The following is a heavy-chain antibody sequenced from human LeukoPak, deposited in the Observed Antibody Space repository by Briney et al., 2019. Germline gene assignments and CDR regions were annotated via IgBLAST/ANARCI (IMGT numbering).Heavy chain of an antibody. Sequence: ASVKVSCKASGYTFTSYDINWVRQATGQGLEWMGWMNPNSGNTGYAQKFQGRVTITADESTSTAYMELSSLRSEDTAVYYCARTPRYSSSWYLDYWGQGTLVTVSS. J-gene: IGHJ4*02. CDR3: ARTPRYSSSWYLDY. V-gene: IGHV1-8*01. CDR2: MNPNSGNT. CDR1: GYTFTSYD. D-gene: IGHD6-13*01.